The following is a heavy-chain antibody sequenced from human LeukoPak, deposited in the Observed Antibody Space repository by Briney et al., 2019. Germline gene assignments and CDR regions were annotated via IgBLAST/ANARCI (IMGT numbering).Heavy chain of an antibody. CDR1: GGTFSSYA. CDR3: AREVGYSGSYTGAFDI. V-gene: IGHV1-2*06. J-gene: IGHJ3*02. D-gene: IGHD1-26*01. CDR2: INPNSGGT. Sequence: VASVKVSCKASGGTFSSYAISWVRQAPGQGLEWMGRINPNSGGTNYAQKFQGGVTMTRDTSISTAYMELSRLRSDDTAVYYCAREVGYSGSYTGAFDIWGQGTMVTVSS.